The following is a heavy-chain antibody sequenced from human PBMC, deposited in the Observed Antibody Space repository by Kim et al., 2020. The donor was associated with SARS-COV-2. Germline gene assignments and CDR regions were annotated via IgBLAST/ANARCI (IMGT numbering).Heavy chain of an antibody. D-gene: IGHD2-2*01. Sequence: GGSLRLSCAASGFTFSDYYMSWIRQAPGKGLEWVSYISSSGSTIYYADSVKGRFTISRDNAKNSLYLQMNSLRAEDTAVYYCARDGRYCSSTSCYLGYWGQGTLVTVSS. CDR3: ARDGRYCSSTSCYLGY. CDR1: GFTFSDYY. V-gene: IGHV3-11*04. CDR2: ISSSGSTI. J-gene: IGHJ4*02.